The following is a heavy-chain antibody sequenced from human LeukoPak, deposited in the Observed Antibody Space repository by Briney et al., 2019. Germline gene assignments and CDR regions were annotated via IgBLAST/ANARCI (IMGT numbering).Heavy chain of an antibody. V-gene: IGHV1-2*02. D-gene: IGHD2-2*02. Sequence: GASVKVSCKASGYTFTGYYMHWVRQAPGQGLEWMGWINPNSGGTNYAQKFQGRVTMTRDTSISTAYMELSRLRSDDTAVYYCARRGVVVPAAIRGREYFQRWGQGTLVTVSS. J-gene: IGHJ1*01. CDR2: INPNSGGT. CDR3: ARRGVVVPAAIRGREYFQR. CDR1: GYTFTGYY.